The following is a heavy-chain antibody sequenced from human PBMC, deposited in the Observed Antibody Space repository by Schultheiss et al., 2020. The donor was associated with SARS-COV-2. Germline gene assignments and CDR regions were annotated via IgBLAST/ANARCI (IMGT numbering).Heavy chain of an antibody. V-gene: IGHV3-30*01. CDR1: GFTFSSYA. CDR3: ARTNVYGGGAFDI. D-gene: IGHD2-8*01. Sequence: GGSLRLSCAASGFTFSSYAMHWVRQAPGKGLEWVAVISYDGSNKYYADSVKGRFTISRDNSKNTLYLQMNSLRAEDTAVYYCARTNVYGGGAFDIWGQGTMVTVSS. CDR2: ISYDGSNK. J-gene: IGHJ3*02.